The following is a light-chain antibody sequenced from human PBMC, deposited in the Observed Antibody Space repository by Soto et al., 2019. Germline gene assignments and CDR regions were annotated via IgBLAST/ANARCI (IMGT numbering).Light chain of an antibody. CDR1: QDISIF. J-gene: IGKJ5*01. CDR3: QKYNSVPVT. Sequence: IQMTQSPSSLSASVGDRVTITCRASQDISIFLARYQQKPGTIPKLLIYSASTLQSGVPSRFSGSGFGTDFSLTISNLQPEDVATYYCQKYNSVPVTFGQGTRLEIK. CDR2: SAS. V-gene: IGKV1-27*01.